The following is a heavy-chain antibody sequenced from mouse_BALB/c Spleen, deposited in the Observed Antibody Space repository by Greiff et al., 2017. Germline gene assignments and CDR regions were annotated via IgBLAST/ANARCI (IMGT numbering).Heavy chain of an antibody. CDR3: ARSITTVVAWFAY. CDR1: GYSITSDYA. CDR2: ISYSGST. V-gene: IGHV3-2*02. D-gene: IGHD1-1*01. J-gene: IGHJ3*01. Sequence: EVKLMESGPGLVKPSQSLSLTCTVTGYSITSDYAWNWIRQFPGNKLEWMGYISYSGSTSYNPSLKSRISITRDTSKNQFFLQLNSVTTEDTATYYCARSITTVVAWFAYWGQGTLVTVSA.